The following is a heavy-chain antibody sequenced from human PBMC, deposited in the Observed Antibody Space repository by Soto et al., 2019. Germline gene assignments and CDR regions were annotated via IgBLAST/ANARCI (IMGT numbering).Heavy chain of an antibody. D-gene: IGHD3-10*01. CDR1: SGSFSGYY. Sequence: QVQLQQWGAGLLKPSETLSLTCAVYSGSFSGYYWSWIRQPPGKGLEWIGEINHSGSTNYNPSLKSRVTISVDTSNNQFSLKLSSVTAADTAVYYCARGSRYYYGSGSYYSAFDIWGQGTMVTVSS. J-gene: IGHJ3*02. CDR2: INHSGST. V-gene: IGHV4-34*01. CDR3: ARGSRYYYGSGSYYSAFDI.